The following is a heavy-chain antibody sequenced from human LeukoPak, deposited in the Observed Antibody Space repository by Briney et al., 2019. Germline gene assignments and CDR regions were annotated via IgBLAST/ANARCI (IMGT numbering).Heavy chain of an antibody. J-gene: IGHJ4*02. V-gene: IGHV3-48*03. CDR1: GFTFSSYE. CDR2: ISSSGSTI. CDR3: ARAQEGSYYSHYFDY. Sequence: PGGSLRLSCAASGFTFSSYEMNWVGQAPGKGLEWVSYISSSGSTIYYADSVKGRFTISRDNAKNSLYLQMNSLRAEDTAVYYCARAQEGSYYSHYFDYWGQGTLVTVSS. D-gene: IGHD1-26*01.